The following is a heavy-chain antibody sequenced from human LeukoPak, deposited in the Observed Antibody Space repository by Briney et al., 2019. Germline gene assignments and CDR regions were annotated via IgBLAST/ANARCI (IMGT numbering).Heavy chain of an antibody. D-gene: IGHD3-16*01. Sequence: SETLSLTCAVYGGSFSGYYWSWIRQPPGKGLEWIGEINHSGSTNYNPSLKSRVTISVDTSKNQFSLKLSSVTAADTAVYYCARGPYGPFDYWGQGTLVTVSS. V-gene: IGHV4-34*01. CDR2: INHSGST. CDR1: GGSFSGYY. CDR3: ARGPYGPFDY. J-gene: IGHJ4*02.